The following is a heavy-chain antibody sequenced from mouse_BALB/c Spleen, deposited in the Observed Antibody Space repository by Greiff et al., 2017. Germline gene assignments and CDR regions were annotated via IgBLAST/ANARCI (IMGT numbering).Heavy chain of an antibody. CDR2: ISSGGST. D-gene: IGHD2-4*01. CDR1: GFTFSSYA. CDR3: ARGGATMITTWYFDV. Sequence: EVQVVESGGGLVKPGGSLKLSCAASGFTFSSYAMSWVRQTPEKRLEWVASISSGGSTYYPDSVKGRFTISRDNARNILYLQMSSLRSEDTAMYYCARGGATMITTWYFDVWGAGTTVTVSS. J-gene: IGHJ1*01. V-gene: IGHV5-6-5*01.